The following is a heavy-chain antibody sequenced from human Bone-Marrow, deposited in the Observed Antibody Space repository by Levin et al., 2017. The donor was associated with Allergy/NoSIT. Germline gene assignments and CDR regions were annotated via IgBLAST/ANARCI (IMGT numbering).Heavy chain of an antibody. J-gene: IGHJ4*02. CDR3: ARGTAVAGIIFYFDY. D-gene: IGHD6-19*01. Sequence: PSETLSLTCTVSGGSISSYYWSWIRQPPGKGLEWIGYIYYSGSTNYNPSLKSRVTISVDTSKNQFSLKLSSVTAADTAVYYCARGTAVAGIIFYFDYWGQGTLVTVSS. V-gene: IGHV4-59*01. CDR2: IYYSGST. CDR1: GGSISSYY.